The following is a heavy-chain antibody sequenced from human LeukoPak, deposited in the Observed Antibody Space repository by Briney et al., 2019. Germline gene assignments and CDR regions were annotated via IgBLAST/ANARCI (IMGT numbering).Heavy chain of an antibody. V-gene: IGHV3-23*01. D-gene: IGHD1-26*01. CDR1: GFTFATHG. J-gene: IGHJ4*02. Sequence: SGGSLRLSCAASGFTFATHGMSWVRQVPGKGLEWVSAISVGGLYTYYADSVRGRFTISRDNSKSALYLQMNSLRAEDTALYYCAKGSMGATFPLDYWGQGTLVTVSS. CDR2: ISVGGLYT. CDR3: AKGSMGATFPLDY.